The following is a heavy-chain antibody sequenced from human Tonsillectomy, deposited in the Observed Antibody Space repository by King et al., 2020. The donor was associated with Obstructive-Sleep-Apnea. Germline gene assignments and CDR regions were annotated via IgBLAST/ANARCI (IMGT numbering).Heavy chain of an antibody. CDR1: GFSFSRFA. J-gene: IGHJ6*02. CDR2: VWYDGSKK. Sequence: VQLVESGGGVVQPGRSLRLSCAASGFSFSRFAMHWVRQAPGKGMEWVAVVWYDGSKKYYGDSVKGRFTISRDNSKSTLYLQMNSLRAEDTATYYCAKDEGSSFPIHDYYGMDVWGQGTTVTVSS. CDR3: AKDEGSSFPIHDYYGMDV. V-gene: IGHV3-33*06. D-gene: IGHD6-13*01.